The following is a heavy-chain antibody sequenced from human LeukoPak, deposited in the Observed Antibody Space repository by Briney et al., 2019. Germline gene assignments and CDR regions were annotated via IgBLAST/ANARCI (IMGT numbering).Heavy chain of an antibody. D-gene: IGHD3-16*01. CDR1: GFIVCSVY. CDR2: IYTDGSP. J-gene: IGHJ4*02. V-gene: IGHV3-66*02. Sequence: GGSLRLPCAASGFIVCSVYMSCVRQAPGKGLEWVSVIYTDGSPHYRDSVQGRFTICRDNSKNTLYLQMNSVRGQDTAVYYCARGFGEEKGNPYEYWGQGTLVTVSS. CDR3: ARGFGEEKGNPYEY.